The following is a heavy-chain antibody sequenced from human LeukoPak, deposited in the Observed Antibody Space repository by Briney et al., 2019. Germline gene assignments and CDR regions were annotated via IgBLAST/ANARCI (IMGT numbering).Heavy chain of an antibody. D-gene: IGHD6-13*01. CDR2: ISYDGSNK. CDR1: GFTFSSYA. Sequence: PGGSLRLSCAASGFTFSSYAMHWVRQAPGKGLEWVAVISYDGSNKYYADSVKGRFTISRDNSKNTLYLQMNSLRAEDTAVYYCASFPGYSSSWYYFDYWAREPWSPSPQ. J-gene: IGHJ4*02. V-gene: IGHV3-30-3*01. CDR3: ASFPGYSSSWYYFDY.